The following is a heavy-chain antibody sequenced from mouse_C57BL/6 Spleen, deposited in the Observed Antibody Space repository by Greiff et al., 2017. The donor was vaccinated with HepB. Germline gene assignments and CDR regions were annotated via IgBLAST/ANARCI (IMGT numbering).Heavy chain of an antibody. J-gene: IGHJ4*01. CDR3: ARNGIYYYGSSYLYYAMDY. CDR2: IGPGSGST. V-gene: IGHV1-77*01. D-gene: IGHD1-1*01. Sequence: QVQLQQSGAELVKPGASVKISCKASGYTFTDYYINWVKQRPGQGLEWIGKIGPGSGSTYYNEKFKGKATLTADKSSSTAYMQLSSLTSGDSAVYVCARNGIYYYGSSYLYYAMDYWGQGTSVTVSS. CDR1: GYTFTDYY.